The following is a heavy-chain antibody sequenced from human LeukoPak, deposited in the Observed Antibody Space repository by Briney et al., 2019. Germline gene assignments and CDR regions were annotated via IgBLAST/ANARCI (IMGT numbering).Heavy chain of an antibody. Sequence: GGSLRLSCAASGFTFRNYGMHWVRQAPGKGLDWVAVISYDGSNKYNADSVKGRSTISRDNSKNTLYLQMNSLRAEDTAVYYCAKVRYFGPSAFDIWGQGTMVTVSS. D-gene: IGHD3-9*01. V-gene: IGHV3-30*18. CDR2: ISYDGSNK. CDR1: GFTFRNYG. CDR3: AKVRYFGPSAFDI. J-gene: IGHJ3*02.